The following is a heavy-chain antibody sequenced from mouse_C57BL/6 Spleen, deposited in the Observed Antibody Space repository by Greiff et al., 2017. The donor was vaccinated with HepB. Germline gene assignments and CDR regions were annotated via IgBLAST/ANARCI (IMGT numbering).Heavy chain of an antibody. J-gene: IGHJ2*01. CDR3: ARGGYGSSFYFDY. CDR1: GYSITSGYY. D-gene: IGHD1-1*01. Sequence: EVHLVESGPGLVKPSQSLSLTCSVTGYSITSGYYWNWIRQFPGNKLEWMGYISYDGSNNYNPSLKNRISITRDTSKNQFFLKLNSVTTEDTATYYCARGGYGSSFYFDYWGQGTTLTVSS. CDR2: ISYDGSN. V-gene: IGHV3-6*01.